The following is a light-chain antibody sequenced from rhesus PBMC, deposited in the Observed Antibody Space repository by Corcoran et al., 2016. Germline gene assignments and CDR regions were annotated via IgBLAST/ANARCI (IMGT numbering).Light chain of an antibody. CDR3: HQHYSYPRK. V-gene: IGKV1S14*01. CDR2: YTA. Sequence: DIQMTQSPSSLSASVGDTVTITCWASEGISNYLAWYQQKPGKAPKPLIYYTANLESGVPSRFSGGGSGTDFTLTISSLQPKDFAIYYCHQHYSYPRKFGQGTKVEIK. CDR1: EGISNY. J-gene: IGKJ1*01.